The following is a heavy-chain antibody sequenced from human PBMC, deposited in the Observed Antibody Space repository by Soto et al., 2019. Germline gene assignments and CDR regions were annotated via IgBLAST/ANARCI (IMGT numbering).Heavy chain of an antibody. D-gene: IGHD2-15*01. Sequence: EVQLLESGGGLVQPGGSLRLSCAASGFTFSSYAMSWVRQAPGKGLEWVSAISGSGGSTYYADSVKGRFTISRDNSKKALYLQMNSLRAEDTAVYYCAGPLGYCSGGSCYSAPTYNWFDPWGQGTLVTVSS. CDR2: ISGSGGST. CDR3: AGPLGYCSGGSCYSAPTYNWFDP. CDR1: GFTFSSYA. J-gene: IGHJ5*02. V-gene: IGHV3-23*01.